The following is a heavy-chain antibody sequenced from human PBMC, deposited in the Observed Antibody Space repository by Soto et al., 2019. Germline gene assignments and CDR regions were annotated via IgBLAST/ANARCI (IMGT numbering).Heavy chain of an antibody. V-gene: IGHV1-69*06. CDR2: IIPVFGTP. Sequence: EASVKVSCKASGYSFSSHAITWVRQAPGQGLEWMGGIIPVFGTPSYAQKFQGRVTISADKSTNTSYLELRSLRSEDTAVYYCARGGALSTSWYWGDGLDSWGQGTQVTVS. D-gene: IGHD6-13*01. J-gene: IGHJ4*02. CDR1: GYSFSSHA. CDR3: ARGGALSTSWYWGDGLDS.